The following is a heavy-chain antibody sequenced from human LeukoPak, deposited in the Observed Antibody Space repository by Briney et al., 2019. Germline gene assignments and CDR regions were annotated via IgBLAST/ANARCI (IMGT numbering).Heavy chain of an antibody. J-gene: IGHJ2*01. CDR3: ARDQSPIAVADWYFDL. CDR2: IYYSGST. D-gene: IGHD6-19*01. CDR1: GGSISSYY. V-gene: IGHV4-59*01. Sequence: SETLSLTCTVSGGSISSYYWSWIRQPPGKGLEWIGYIYYSGSTNYNPSLKSRVTILVDTSKNQFSLKLSSVTAADTAVYYCARDQSPIAVADWYFDLWGRGTLVTVSS.